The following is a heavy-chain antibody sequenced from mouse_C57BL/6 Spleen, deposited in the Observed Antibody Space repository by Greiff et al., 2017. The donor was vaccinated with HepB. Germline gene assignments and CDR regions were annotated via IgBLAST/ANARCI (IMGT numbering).Heavy chain of an antibody. J-gene: IGHJ3*01. CDR1: GYAFSSSW. V-gene: IGHV1-82*01. CDR3: AKITAGFAY. CDR2: IYPGDGDT. D-gene: IGHD1-1*01. Sequence: QVQLQQSGPELVKPGASVKISCKASGYAFSSSWMNWVKQRPGKGLEWIGRIYPGDGDTNYNGKFKGKATLTADKSSSTAYMQLSSLTSEVSAVYFCAKITAGFAYWGQETLVTVSA.